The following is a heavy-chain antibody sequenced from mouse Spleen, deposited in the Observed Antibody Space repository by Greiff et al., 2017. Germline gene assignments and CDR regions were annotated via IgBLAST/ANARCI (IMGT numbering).Heavy chain of an antibody. Sequence: EVQLVESGGGLVKLGGSLKLSCAASGFTFSSYAMSWVRQTPEKRLEWVATISSGGGNTYYPDSVKGRFTISRDNAKNTLYLQMSSLKSEDTAMYYCARPPYGNYVGYFDVWGAGTTVTVSS. CDR1: GFTFSSYA. V-gene: IGHV5-9-3*01. CDR3: ARPPYGNYVGYFDV. J-gene: IGHJ1*01. CDR2: ISSGGGNT. D-gene: IGHD2-1*01.